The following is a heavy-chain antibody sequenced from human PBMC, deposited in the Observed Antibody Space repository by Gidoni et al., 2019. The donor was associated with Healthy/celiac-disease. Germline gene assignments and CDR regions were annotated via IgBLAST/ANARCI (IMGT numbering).Heavy chain of an antibody. Sequence: QVQLVESGGGVVQPGRSLRLSCAASGFTFSSYAMHWVRQAPGKGLEWVAVISYDGSNKYYADSVKGRFTISRDNSKNTLYLQMNSLRAEDTAVYYCARALQYQLPRDWGQGTLVTVSS. J-gene: IGHJ4*02. CDR3: ARALQYQLPRD. CDR1: GFTFSSYA. CDR2: ISYDGSNK. V-gene: IGHV3-30*04. D-gene: IGHD2-2*01.